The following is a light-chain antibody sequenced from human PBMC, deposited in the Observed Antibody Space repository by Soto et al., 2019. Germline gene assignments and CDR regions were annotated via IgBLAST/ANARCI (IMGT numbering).Light chain of an antibody. CDR2: EVT. Sequence: QSVLTQPASVSGSPGQSITITCTGTSSDVGGHKYVSWYQQYPGKAPKVMIYEVTNRPSGVSNRFSGSKSGNTASLTISGLQAEDEADYYCTSYTSSNTLIFGGGTKLTVL. CDR1: SSDVGGHKY. V-gene: IGLV2-14*01. J-gene: IGLJ2*01. CDR3: TSYTSSNTLI.